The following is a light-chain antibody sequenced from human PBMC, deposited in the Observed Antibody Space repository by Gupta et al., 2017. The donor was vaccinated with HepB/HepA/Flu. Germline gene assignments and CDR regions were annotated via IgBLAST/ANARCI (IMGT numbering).Light chain of an antibody. V-gene: IGLV4-60*03. J-gene: IGLJ2*01. Sequence: VATQSSSEFAPRASSYNSTCPTSSGYSHYSIGWHQQQPGKAPRFLMKVESSGRYNKGSGIPDRFSGSSSGAARYLTISNLQSEDEADYYCETWDSNIRVFGGGTKLTVL. CDR2: VESSGRY. CDR3: ETWDSNIRV. CDR1: SGYSHYS.